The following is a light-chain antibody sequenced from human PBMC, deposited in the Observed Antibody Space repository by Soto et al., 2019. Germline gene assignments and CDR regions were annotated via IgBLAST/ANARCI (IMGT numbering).Light chain of an antibody. CDR3: SSYTSSSTLYV. CDR1: SSDVGGYNY. CDR2: DVS. J-gene: IGLJ1*01. V-gene: IGLV2-14*01. Sequence: QSALTQPASVSGSPGQSITISCTGTSSDVGGYNYVSWYQQHPGKAPKLMIYDVSNRPSGVSNRFSGSKSGNTASLTISGLQAEDEAYYYCSSYTSSSTLYVFGTGTNVTVL.